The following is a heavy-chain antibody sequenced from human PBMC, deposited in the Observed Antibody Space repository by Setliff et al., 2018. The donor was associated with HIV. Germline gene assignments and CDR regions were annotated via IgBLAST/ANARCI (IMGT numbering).Heavy chain of an antibody. CDR2: VSGSGTAT. CDR1: GLTFNRYW. Sequence: GSLRLSCVVSGLTFNRYWMNWVRHAPGKGLEWVSAVSGSGTATEYADSVKGRFTISRDNSKNALYLEMNNLRAEDTAIYYCAKGLDYVDSSGYSYFRLWGQGTQVTVSS. D-gene: IGHD3-22*01. CDR3: AKGLDYVDSSGYSYFRL. J-gene: IGHJ4*02. V-gene: IGHV3-23*01.